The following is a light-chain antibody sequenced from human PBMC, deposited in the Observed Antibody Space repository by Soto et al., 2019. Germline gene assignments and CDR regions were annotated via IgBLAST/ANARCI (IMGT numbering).Light chain of an antibody. CDR2: AAS. CDR3: QQYGSSPT. Sequence: EIVLTQSPGTLSFSPGERATLSCRASQSVSSNLAWYQQKPGQAPRLLIYAASNRATGIPDRFSGSGSGRDFTLTISRLEAEDFAVYYCQQYGSSPTFGQGTKVDIK. J-gene: IGKJ1*01. V-gene: IGKV3-20*01. CDR1: QSVSSN.